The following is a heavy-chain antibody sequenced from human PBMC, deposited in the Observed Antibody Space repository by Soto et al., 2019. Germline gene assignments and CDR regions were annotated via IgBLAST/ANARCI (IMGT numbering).Heavy chain of an antibody. V-gene: IGHV1-69*13. J-gene: IGHJ5*02. CDR2: IIPIFGTA. CDR3: AREFSYQHPWFDP. D-gene: IGHD2-2*01. CDR1: GGTFSSYA. Sequence: APVKVSCKASGGTFSSYAINWVRQAPGQGLAWMGGIIPIFGTANYAQKFQGRVTITADESTSTAYMELSSLRSEDTAVYYCAREFSYQHPWFDPWGQGTLVTVSS.